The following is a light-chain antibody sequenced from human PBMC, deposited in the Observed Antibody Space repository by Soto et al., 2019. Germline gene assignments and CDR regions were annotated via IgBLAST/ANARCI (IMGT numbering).Light chain of an antibody. CDR3: SSYTSSNTT. CDR2: EVS. J-gene: IGLJ1*01. V-gene: IGLV2-14*01. Sequence: QSALTQPASVSGSPGQSITISCTGTSSDVGGYNYVSWYQQHPGKAPKLMIYEVSNRPSGVSNRFSGSKSGNTASLTISGLQAEDEADYYCSSYTSSNTTFGTGTKLTVL. CDR1: SSDVGGYNY.